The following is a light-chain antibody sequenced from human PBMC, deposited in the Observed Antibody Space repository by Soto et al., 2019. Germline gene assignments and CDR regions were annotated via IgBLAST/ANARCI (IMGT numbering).Light chain of an antibody. J-gene: IGLJ1*01. CDR3: AAWDVSLNGHYA. V-gene: IGLV1-44*01. CDR2: NDN. Sequence: QSVLTQPPSVSGTPGQRVTISCSGSFSNIGSSSVNWYQQFPGTAPKLLMYNDNQWPSGVPDRFSGSRSGTSASLAISGLQSEDEADYFCAAWDVSLNGHYAFGTGIKLTVL. CDR1: FSNIGSSS.